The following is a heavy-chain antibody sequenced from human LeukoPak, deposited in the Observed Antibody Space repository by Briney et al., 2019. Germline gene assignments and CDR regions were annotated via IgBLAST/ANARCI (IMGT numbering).Heavy chain of an antibody. V-gene: IGHV3-23*01. CDR1: GFTFSSYA. J-gene: IGHJ3*02. CDR2: ISGSGGST. D-gene: IGHD3-22*01. Sequence: PGGSLRLSCAASGFTFSSYAMSWVRQPPGKGLEWVSAISGSGGSTYYADSVKGRFTISRDNSKNTLYLQMNSLRAEDTAVYYCAKDRPYYDSSGYSPLCDAFDIWGQGTMVTVSS. CDR3: AKDRPYYDSSGYSPLCDAFDI.